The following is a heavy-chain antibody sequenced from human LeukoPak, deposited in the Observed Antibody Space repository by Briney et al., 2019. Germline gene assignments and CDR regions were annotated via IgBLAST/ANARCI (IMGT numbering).Heavy chain of an antibody. V-gene: IGHV3-23*01. D-gene: IGHD6-19*01. CDR3: AKDVPSSGWRGFEY. CDR2: ISGSGFT. CDR1: GFTFSVYA. J-gene: IGHJ4*02. Sequence: PGGPLRLSCAASGFTFSVYAMTWVRQPPGKVLEWVSAISGSGFTYYADSVRGRFTISKDNSENSVYLPMQSLRAEDTDLYYCAKDVPSSGWRGFEYWGQGTLVTVSS.